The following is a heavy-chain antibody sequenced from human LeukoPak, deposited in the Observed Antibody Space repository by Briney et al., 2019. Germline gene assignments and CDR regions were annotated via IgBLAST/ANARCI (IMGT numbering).Heavy chain of an antibody. CDR2: IYYSGST. V-gene: IGHV4-34*01. CDR3: ARDVNSSSWYPMTTYYYYYGMDV. D-gene: IGHD6-13*01. Sequence: SETLSLTCAVYGGSFSGYYWSWIRQPPGKGLEWIGSIYYSGSTYYNPSLKSRVTISVDTSKNQFSLKLSSVTAADTAVYYCARDVNSSSWYPMTTYYYYYGMDVWGQGTTVTVSS. J-gene: IGHJ6*02. CDR1: GGSFSGYY.